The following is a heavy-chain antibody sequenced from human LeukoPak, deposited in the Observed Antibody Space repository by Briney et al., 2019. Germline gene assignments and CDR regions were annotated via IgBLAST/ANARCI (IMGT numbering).Heavy chain of an antibody. D-gene: IGHD6-6*01. Sequence: GSLRLSCAASGFTFSSYAMSWVRQAPGKGLEWVSANSGSGGSTYYADSVRGRFTISRDNSKDTLYLQMNSLRAEDTAVYYCARDRGSSSYYYFYMDVWGKGTTVTVSS. CDR3: ARDRGSSSYYYFYMDV. J-gene: IGHJ6*03. V-gene: IGHV3-23*01. CDR2: NSGSGGST. CDR1: GFTFSSYA.